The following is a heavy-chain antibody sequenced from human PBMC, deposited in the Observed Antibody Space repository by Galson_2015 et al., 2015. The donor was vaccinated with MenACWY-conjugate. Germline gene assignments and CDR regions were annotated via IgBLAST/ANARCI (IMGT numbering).Heavy chain of an antibody. CDR2: IYHSGST. Sequence: AVSGYSISSGSYWGWIRQPPGKGLEWIGSIYHSGSTYYNPSLKSRVTISVDTSKNQFSLKLSSVTAADTAVYYCARENRITFGGVIVGVYNWFDPWGQGTLATVSS. CDR1: GYSISSGSY. J-gene: IGHJ5*02. CDR3: ARENRITFGGVIVGVYNWFDP. V-gene: IGHV4-38-2*01. D-gene: IGHD3-16*02.